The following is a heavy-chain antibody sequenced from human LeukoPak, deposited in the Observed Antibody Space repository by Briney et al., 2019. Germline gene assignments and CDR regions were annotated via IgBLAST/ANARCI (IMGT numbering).Heavy chain of an antibody. CDR2: IIPILGIA. D-gene: IGHD2-15*01. J-gene: IGHJ4*02. Sequence: SVKVSCKASGGTFSSYAISWVRQAPGQGLEWMGRIIPILGIANYAQKFQGRVTITADKSTSTAYMELSSLRSEDTAVYYCARDRWELVVVAATGIFDYWGQGTLVTVSS. CDR3: ARDRWELVVVAATGIFDY. V-gene: IGHV1-69*04. CDR1: GGTFSSYA.